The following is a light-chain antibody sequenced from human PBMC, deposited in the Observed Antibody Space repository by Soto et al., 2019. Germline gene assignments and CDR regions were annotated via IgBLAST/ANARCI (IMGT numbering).Light chain of an antibody. V-gene: IGKV3-15*01. CDR2: DTS. J-gene: IGKJ5*01. CDR3: QQYNNWPPIT. CDR1: QSVSIY. Sequence: EVVLTQSPGTLSLSPWERVTLSCRASQSVSIYLDWYQQKPGQAPRLLIYDTSTRATGIPARFSGSGSGTEFTLTISSLQSEDFAVYYCQQYNNWPPITFGQGTRLEIK.